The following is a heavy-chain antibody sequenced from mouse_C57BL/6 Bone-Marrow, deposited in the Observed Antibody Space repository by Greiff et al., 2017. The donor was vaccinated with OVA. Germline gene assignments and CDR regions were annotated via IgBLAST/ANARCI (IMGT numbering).Heavy chain of an antibody. V-gene: IGHV1-64*01. CDR3: ARDYYGSSYAY. CDR1: GYTFTSYW. D-gene: IGHD1-1*01. CDR2: IHPNSGST. J-gene: IGHJ3*01. Sequence: VQLQQPGAELVKPGASVKLSCKASGYTFTSYWMHWVKQRPGQGLEWIGMIHPNSGSTNYNEKFKSKATLTVDKSFSTAYMQLSSLTSEDSAVYYCARDYYGSSYAYWGQGTLVTVSA.